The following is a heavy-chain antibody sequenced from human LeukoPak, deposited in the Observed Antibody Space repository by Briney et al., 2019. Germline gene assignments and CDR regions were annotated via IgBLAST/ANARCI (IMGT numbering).Heavy chain of an antibody. J-gene: IGHJ4*02. CDR1: GFTFSSYG. CDR3: AKDGPYSGSYLDY. V-gene: IGHV3-30*02. Sequence: GGSLRLSCAASGFTFSSYGMHWVRQAPGKGLEWVAFIRYDGSKKYYADSVKGRFTISRDNSKNTLYLQMNSLRAEDTAVYYCAKDGPYSGSYLDYWGQGTLVTVSS. CDR2: IRYDGSKK. D-gene: IGHD1-26*01.